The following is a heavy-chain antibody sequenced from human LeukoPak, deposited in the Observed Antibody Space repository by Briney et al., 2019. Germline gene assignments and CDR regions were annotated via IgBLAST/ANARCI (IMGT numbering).Heavy chain of an antibody. CDR2: INPNSGGT. V-gene: IGHV1-2*02. J-gene: IGHJ6*03. CDR3: AREGAMVAPPRTYYYYYMDV. CDR1: GYTFTGYY. D-gene: IGHD2-15*01. Sequence: ASVKVSCKASGYTFTGYYMHWVRQAPGQGLEWMGWINPNSGGTNYAQKFQGRVTMTRDTSISTAYMELSRLRSDDTAVYYCAREGAMVAPPRTYYYYYMDVWGKGTTVTVSS.